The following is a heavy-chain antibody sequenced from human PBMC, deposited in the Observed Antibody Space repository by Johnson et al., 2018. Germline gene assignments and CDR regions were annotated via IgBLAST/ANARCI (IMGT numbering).Heavy chain of an antibody. CDR3: ARDGTYSDPFYYYYGMDV. V-gene: IGHV3-7*01. CDR2: IKQDGSEK. J-gene: IGHJ6*02. Sequence: VQLVQSGGGLVQPGGSLRLSCAASGFTFSSYWMSWVRQAPGKGLEWVANIKQDGSEKYYVDSVKGRFTISRDNAKHSLYLQMNSLRAEDTAVYYCARDGTYSDPFYYYYGMDVWGQGTTVTVSS. D-gene: IGHD1-26*01. CDR1: GFTFSSYW.